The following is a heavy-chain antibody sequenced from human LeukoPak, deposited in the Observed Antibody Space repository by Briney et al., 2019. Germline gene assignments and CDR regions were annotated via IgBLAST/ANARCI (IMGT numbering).Heavy chain of an antibody. CDR2: IYYSGST. V-gene: IGHV4-59*01. D-gene: IGHD2-2*01. CDR1: GGSISSYY. CDR3: ANGGDCSSTSCYPNWFDP. J-gene: IGHJ5*02. Sequence: PSETLSLTCTVSGGSISSYYWSWIRQPPRRGLEWIGYIYYSGSTNYNPSLKSRVTISVDTSKNQFSLKLRSVTAADTAVYYCANGGDCSSTSCYPNWFDPWGQGTLVTASS.